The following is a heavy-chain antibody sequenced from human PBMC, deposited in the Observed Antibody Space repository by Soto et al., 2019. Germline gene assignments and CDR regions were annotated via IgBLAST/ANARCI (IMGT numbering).Heavy chain of an antibody. Sequence: QVQLVQSGAEVKKPGSSVKVSCKASGGTFSSYAISWVRQAPGQGLEWMGGIIPIFGTANYAQKFQGRVTITADEYTSTAYMELSSLRSEDTAVYYCASKIGDDYGDQGGAFDIWGQGSMVTVSS. CDR3: ASKIGDDYGDQGGAFDI. CDR1: GGTFSSYA. D-gene: IGHD4-17*01. CDR2: IIPIFGTA. J-gene: IGHJ3*02. V-gene: IGHV1-69*01.